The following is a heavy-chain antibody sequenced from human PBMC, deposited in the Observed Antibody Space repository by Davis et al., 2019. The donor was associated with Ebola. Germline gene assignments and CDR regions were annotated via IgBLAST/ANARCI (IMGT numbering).Heavy chain of an antibody. CDR2: INPHNGNT. J-gene: IGHJ6*02. D-gene: IGHD6-13*01. CDR3: ARDWGSWYSYYYFYYGMDV. CDR1: GYTFTNYG. Sequence: ASVKVSCKASGYTFTNYGITWVRQAPGQGLEWMGWINPHNGNTNYAQNVQDRVIMTTETATTTAYIGLRSLRSDDTAVYYCARDWGSWYSYYYFYYGMDVWGQGTTITVSS. V-gene: IGHV1-18*04.